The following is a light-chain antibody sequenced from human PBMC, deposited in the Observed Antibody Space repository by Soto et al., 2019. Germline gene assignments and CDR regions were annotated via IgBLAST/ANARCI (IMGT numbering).Light chain of an antibody. CDR3: AAWDDSLSGHYV. Sequence: QSVLTQPPSASGTPGQRVTLSCSGSSSNIGINTVDWYQHLPGTAPKLLIYSNNQRSSGVPDRISGSKSGTSASLVISGLQSEDEADYYCAAWDDSLSGHYVFGTGTKLTVL. CDR1: SSNIGINT. V-gene: IGLV1-44*01. J-gene: IGLJ1*01. CDR2: SNN.